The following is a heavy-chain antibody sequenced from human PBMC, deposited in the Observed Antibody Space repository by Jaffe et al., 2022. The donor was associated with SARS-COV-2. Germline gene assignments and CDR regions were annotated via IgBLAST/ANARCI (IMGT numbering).Heavy chain of an antibody. D-gene: IGHD3-3*01. V-gene: IGHV3-21*01. CDR1: GFTFSSYS. CDR3: AREEELYYDPNYYYYYGMDV. J-gene: IGHJ6*02. CDR2: ISSSSSYI. Sequence: EVQLVESGGGLVKPGGSLRLSCAASGFTFSSYSMNWVRQAPGKGLEWVSSISSSSSYIYYADSVKGRFTISRDNAKNSLYLQMNSLRAEDTAVYYCAREEELYYDPNYYYYYGMDVWGQGTTVTVSS.